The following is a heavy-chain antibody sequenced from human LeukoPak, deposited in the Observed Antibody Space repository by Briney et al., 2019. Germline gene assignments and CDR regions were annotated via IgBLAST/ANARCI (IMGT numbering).Heavy chain of an antibody. Sequence: GGSLRLSCAASGFTFRGYAMHWVRQAPGKGLEYVSAISTDGGSTYYADSVKGRFTISRDNSKNTLYLQMGSLRTEDMAVYYCARDGGGYSFDYWGQGTLVTVSP. J-gene: IGHJ4*02. D-gene: IGHD5-18*01. CDR2: ISTDGGST. CDR1: GFTFRGYA. CDR3: ARDGGGYSFDY. V-gene: IGHV3-64*02.